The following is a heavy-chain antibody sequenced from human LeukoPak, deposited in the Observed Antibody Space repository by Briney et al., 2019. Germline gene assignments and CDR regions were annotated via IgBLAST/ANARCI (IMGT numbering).Heavy chain of an antibody. J-gene: IGHJ4*02. CDR2: IRGSAGNA. CDR3: AKAVGVIYMGIDF. D-gene: IGHD2-21*01. Sequence: GGSLRLSCTASGFTFINYSMNWVRQAPGRGLEWVSSIRGSAGNAYYADSVKGRFTISRDDSTNTLYLQMSSLRAEDTAMYYCAKAVGVIYMGIDFWGQGALVTVSS. CDR1: GFTFINYS. V-gene: IGHV3-23*01.